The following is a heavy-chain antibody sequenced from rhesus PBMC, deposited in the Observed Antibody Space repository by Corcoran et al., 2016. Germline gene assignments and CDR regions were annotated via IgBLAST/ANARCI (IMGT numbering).Heavy chain of an antibody. Sequence: QVQLQESGPELVKPSETLALTCTVSGGSISGYHNWNWIRQAPGKGLEWIGGVYGKRPTPHSNPSLKSRVTISTDTSKTHFSLRLTSVTAADPAVYYCARQGYTDHLGGLDSWGQGVVVTVSS. CDR2: VYGKRPTP. CDR1: GGSISGYHN. D-gene: IGHD2-39*02. CDR3: ARQGYTDHLGGLDS. J-gene: IGHJ6*01. V-gene: IGHV4-143*01.